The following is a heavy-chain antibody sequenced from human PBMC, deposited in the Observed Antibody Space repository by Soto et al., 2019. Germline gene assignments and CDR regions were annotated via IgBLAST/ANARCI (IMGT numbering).Heavy chain of an antibody. Sequence: SETLSLTCTVSGGSISSSSYYWGWIRQPPGKGLEWIGSIYYSGSTYYNPSLKSRVTISVDTSKNQFSLKLSSVTAADTAVYYCARHPTYYYDSSGPSGWFDPWGQGTLVTVSS. CDR3: ARHPTYYYDSSGPSGWFDP. V-gene: IGHV4-39*01. CDR2: IYYSGST. CDR1: GGSISSSSYY. D-gene: IGHD3-22*01. J-gene: IGHJ5*02.